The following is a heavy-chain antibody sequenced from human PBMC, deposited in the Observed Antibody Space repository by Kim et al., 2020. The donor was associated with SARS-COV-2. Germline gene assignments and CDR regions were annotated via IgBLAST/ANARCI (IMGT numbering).Heavy chain of an antibody. V-gene: IGHV2-5*01. CDR3: AHRRNDILTGRFDP. Sequence: SSPSLQSRLTITKDTSKNQVVLTMTNMDPVDTATYYCAHRRNDILTGRFDPWGQGTLVTVSS. J-gene: IGHJ5*02. D-gene: IGHD3-9*01.